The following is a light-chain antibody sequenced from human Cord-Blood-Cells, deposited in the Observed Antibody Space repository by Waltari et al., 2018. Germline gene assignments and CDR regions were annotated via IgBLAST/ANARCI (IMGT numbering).Light chain of an antibody. CDR3: QQYNNWPPYS. V-gene: IGKV3-15*01. CDR2: GAS. CDR1: QSFSSN. J-gene: IGKJ2*03. Sequence: EIVMTQSPATLSVSPGERATLSCRASQSFSSNLAWYQQKPGQAPRLLIYGASTSATGIPARFSGSGSGTEFTLTISSLQSEDFAVYYCQQYNNWPPYSFCQGTKLEIK.